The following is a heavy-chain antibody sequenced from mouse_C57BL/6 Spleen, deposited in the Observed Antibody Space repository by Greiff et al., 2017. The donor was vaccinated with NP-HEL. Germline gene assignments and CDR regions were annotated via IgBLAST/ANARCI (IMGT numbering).Heavy chain of an antibody. CDR2: INPNNGGT. Sequence: EVQLQQSGPELVKPGASVKISCKASGYTFTDYYMNWVKQSHGKSLEWIGDINPNNGGTSYNQKFKGKATLTVDKSSSTAYMELRSLTSEDSAVYYCARRVGYGSSYDFDYWGQGTTLTVSS. CDR3: ARRVGYGSSYDFDY. J-gene: IGHJ2*01. CDR1: GYTFTDYY. V-gene: IGHV1-26*01. D-gene: IGHD1-1*01.